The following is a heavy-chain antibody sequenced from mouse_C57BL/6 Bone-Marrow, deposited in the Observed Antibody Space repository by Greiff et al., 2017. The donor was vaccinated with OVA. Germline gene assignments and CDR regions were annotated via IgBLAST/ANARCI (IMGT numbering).Heavy chain of an antibody. V-gene: IGHV1-55*01. Sequence: QVQLQQPGAELVKPGASVKMSCKASGYTFTSYWITWVKQRPGQGLEWIGEIYPGSGSTNYNEKFKSKATLTVDTSSSTAYMQLSSLTSEYSAVYYCAREGDSNYVDSYAMDYWGQGTSVTVSS. CDR3: AREGDSNYVDSYAMDY. J-gene: IGHJ4*01. CDR1: GYTFTSYW. CDR2: IYPGSGST. D-gene: IGHD2-5*01.